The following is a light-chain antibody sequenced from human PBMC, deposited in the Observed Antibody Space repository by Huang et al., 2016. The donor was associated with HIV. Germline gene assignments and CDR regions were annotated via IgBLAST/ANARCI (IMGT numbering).Light chain of an antibody. V-gene: IGKV3-11*01. Sequence: EIVLTQSPATLSLSPGERATLSCRASQSVSSYLAWYQHKPGQAPRLLIYDASNRATGIPARFSGSGSGTDFTLTSSSLEPEDFAVYYCQQRSNWAPITFGGGTKVEIK. CDR1: QSVSSY. CDR3: QQRSNWAPIT. CDR2: DAS. J-gene: IGKJ4*01.